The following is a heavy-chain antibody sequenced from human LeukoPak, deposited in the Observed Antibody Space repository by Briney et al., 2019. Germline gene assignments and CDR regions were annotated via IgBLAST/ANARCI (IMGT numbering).Heavy chain of an antibody. D-gene: IGHD4-17*01. CDR3: ARQSLDYGDYWYFDL. CDR1: GGSIISHY. CDR2: IYYSGST. V-gene: IGHV4-59*08. J-gene: IGHJ2*01. Sequence: SETLSLTCTVSGGSIISHYWSWIRQPPGKGLEWIGYIYYSGSTKYNPSLKSRVTISVDTSKNQFSLKLSSVTAADAAVYHCARQSLDYGDYWYFDLWGRGTLVTVSS.